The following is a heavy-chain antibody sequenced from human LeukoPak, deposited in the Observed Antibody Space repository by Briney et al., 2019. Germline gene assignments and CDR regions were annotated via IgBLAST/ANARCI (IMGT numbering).Heavy chain of an antibody. CDR1: GGSISNYY. CDR3: ARGGGGRLWFGELLDPFDY. Sequence: PSETLSLTCTVSGGSISNYYWNWIRQPPGKGLEWIGYIYYTGSTNYNPSLKSRVTMSVDTSKNQFSLKLSSVTAADTAVYYCARGGGGRLWFGELLDPFDYWGQGTLVTVSS. V-gene: IGHV4-59*12. CDR2: IYYTGST. D-gene: IGHD3-10*01. J-gene: IGHJ4*02.